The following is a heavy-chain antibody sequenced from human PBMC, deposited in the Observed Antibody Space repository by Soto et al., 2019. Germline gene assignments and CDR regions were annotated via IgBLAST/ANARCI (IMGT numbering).Heavy chain of an antibody. CDR3: GSDHINQYVFDF. V-gene: IGHV4-4*07. CDR2: LYFSGRT. CDR1: GVSISGYY. Sequence: ASETLSLTCSVAGVSISGYYWTWIRQTAGKGLEWIGRLYFSGRTNYNPSLKRRATMSIDTPKNYLSLSLRAVTAADPAVYYWGSDHINQYVFDFWGQGTMVTVSS. D-gene: IGHD1-20*01. J-gene: IGHJ3*01.